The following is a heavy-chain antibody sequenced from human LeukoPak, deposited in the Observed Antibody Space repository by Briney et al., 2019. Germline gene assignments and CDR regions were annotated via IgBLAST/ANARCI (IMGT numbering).Heavy chain of an antibody. CDR2: IYYSGGT. D-gene: IGHD3-3*01. Sequence: SETLSLTCTVSGGSISSSSYYWGWIRQPPGKGLEWIGSIYYSGGTYYNPSLKSRVTISVDTSKNQFSLKLSSVTAADTAVYYCARLRYYDFWSGYIYWGQGTLVTVSS. CDR1: GGSISSSSYY. CDR3: ARLRYYDFWSGYIY. V-gene: IGHV4-39*01. J-gene: IGHJ4*02.